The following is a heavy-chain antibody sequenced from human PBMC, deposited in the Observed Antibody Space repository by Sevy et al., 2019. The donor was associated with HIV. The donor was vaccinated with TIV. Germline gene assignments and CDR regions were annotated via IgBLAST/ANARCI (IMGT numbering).Heavy chain of an antibody. J-gene: IGHJ4*02. D-gene: IGHD6-13*01. CDR1: GFTFSSYS. V-gene: IGHV3-21*01. CDR3: ARDRYSGYSSSGYLLGHREFDY. CDR2: ISSSSSYI. Sequence: GGSLRLSCAASGFTFSSYSMNWVRQAPGKGLEWVSSISSSSSYIYYADSVKGGFTISRDNVKNSLYLQMNRLRAEDTAVYYCARDRYSGYSSSGYLLGHREFDYWGQGTLVTVSS.